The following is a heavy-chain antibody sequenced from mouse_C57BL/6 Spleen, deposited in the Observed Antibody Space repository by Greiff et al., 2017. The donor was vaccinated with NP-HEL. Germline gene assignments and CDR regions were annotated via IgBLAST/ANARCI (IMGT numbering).Heavy chain of an antibody. CDR1: GFSLSTSGMG. CDR2: IYWDDDK. D-gene: IGHD2-4*01. V-gene: IGHV8-12*01. Sequence: QVTLKESGPGILQSSQPLSLTCSFSGFSLSTSGMGVSWIRQPSGKGLEWLAHIYWDDDKRYNPSLKSRLTISKDTSRNQVFLKITSVDTADTATYYGARERMYYDYDGLFDYWGQGTTLTVSS. J-gene: IGHJ2*01. CDR3: ARERMYYDYDGLFDY.